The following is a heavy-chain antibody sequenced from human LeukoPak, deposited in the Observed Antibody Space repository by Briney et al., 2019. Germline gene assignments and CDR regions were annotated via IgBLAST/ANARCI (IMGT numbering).Heavy chain of an antibody. J-gene: IGHJ4*02. D-gene: IGHD6-13*01. CDR1: GFTFSSYA. CDR2: ISYDGSNK. Sequence: GGSLRLSCAASGFTFSSYAMHWVRQAPGKGLEWVAVISYDGSNKYYADSVKGRFTISRDNSKNTLYLQMNSLRAEDTAVYYCARDLYSASSWSAYDSWGQGILVTVSS. V-gene: IGHV3-30-3*01. CDR3: ARDLYSASSWSAYDS.